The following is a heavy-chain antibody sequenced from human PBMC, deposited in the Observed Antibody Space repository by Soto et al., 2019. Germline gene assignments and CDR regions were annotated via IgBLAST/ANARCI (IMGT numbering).Heavy chain of an antibody. CDR1: GFTFSSYA. Sequence: PWGSLRLSCAASGFTFSSYAMSWVRQAPGKGLEWVSTISGSGGSTYYADSVKGRFTISRDNSKNTLYLQMNSLRAEDTAVYYCAKDIVVVPAATYAAYYYYYGMDVWGQGTTVTVSS. V-gene: IGHV3-23*01. J-gene: IGHJ6*02. CDR2: ISGSGGST. D-gene: IGHD2-2*01. CDR3: AKDIVVVPAATYAAYYYYYGMDV.